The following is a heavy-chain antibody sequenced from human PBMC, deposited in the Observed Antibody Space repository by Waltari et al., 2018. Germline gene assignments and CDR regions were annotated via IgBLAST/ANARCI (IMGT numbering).Heavy chain of an antibody. CDR3: ARGNTKYGMDV. V-gene: IGHV3-53*01. Sequence: EVQLVESGGHLIQPGGSLRLSCAASSFNFSSYYINWVRQAPGKGLEWVSILYHAGNTYYADSVKGRFTFSRDNSKNTLYLQMNSLRAEDTAVYYCARGNTKYGMDVWGQGTTVTVSS. J-gene: IGHJ6*02. CDR1: SFNFSSYY. D-gene: IGHD3-10*01. CDR2: LYHAGNT.